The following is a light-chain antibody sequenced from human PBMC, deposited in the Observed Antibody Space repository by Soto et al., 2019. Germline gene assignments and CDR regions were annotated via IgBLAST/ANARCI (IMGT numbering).Light chain of an antibody. V-gene: IGLV2-8*01. CDR1: SSDVGGYNY. CDR3: SSFAGNNNLL. CDR2: DVS. J-gene: IGLJ2*01. Sequence: QSALTQPPSASGSPGQSVTISCTGTSSDVGGYNYVSWYQQHPGKAPKLMISDVSNRPSGFPARFSGSNSGNTASLTVSGLQAEDDADYYCSSFAGNNNLLFGGGTKLTVL.